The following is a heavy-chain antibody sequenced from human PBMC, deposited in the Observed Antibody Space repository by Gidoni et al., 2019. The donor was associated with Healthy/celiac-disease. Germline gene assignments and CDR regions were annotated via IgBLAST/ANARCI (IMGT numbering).Heavy chain of an antibody. CDR1: GCTFSDYY. J-gene: IGHJ4*02. V-gene: IGHV3-11*01. Sequence: VKLVESGGGLVKPGGSLRLSWAASGCTFSDYYMSWIRQAPGKGLEWVSYIISSGSTIYYADSVKCRFTISRGDAKNSLYLQMNSLRAEDTAVYYCARGHHLRAFDYWGQGTLVTVSS. CDR2: IISSGSTI. CDR3: ARGHHLRAFDY.